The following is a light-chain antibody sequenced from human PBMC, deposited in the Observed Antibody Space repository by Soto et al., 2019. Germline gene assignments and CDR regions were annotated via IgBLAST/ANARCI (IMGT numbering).Light chain of an antibody. CDR3: QHYGASLRVT. Sequence: EIVLTQSPGTLSLSPGERATLSCRASQSIDSTYLAWYQQKPGLAPRLLIYGASGRATGTPDRFRGSWSGTDFTLTITSLEPDDFAVYYCQHYGASLRVTFGQGTRLEIK. J-gene: IGKJ5*01. CDR1: QSIDSTY. V-gene: IGKV3-20*01. CDR2: GAS.